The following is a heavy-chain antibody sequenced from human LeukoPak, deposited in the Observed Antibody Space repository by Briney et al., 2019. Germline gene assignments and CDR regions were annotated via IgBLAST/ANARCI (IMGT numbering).Heavy chain of an antibody. V-gene: IGHV3-7*01. D-gene: IGHD6-19*01. CDR2: IKEDGSEI. CDR3: AREGSGRYVGTGAQP. CDR1: GFTFRRYW. J-gene: IGHJ5*02. Sequence: PGRSLRLSCAASGFTFRRYWMSWVREAPGKGREWVANIKEDGSEIHHMESVKGRFTISRDNAKNTVYLQSNSLRAEDTSVYYCAREGSGRYVGTGAQPWGQGTLVTVSS.